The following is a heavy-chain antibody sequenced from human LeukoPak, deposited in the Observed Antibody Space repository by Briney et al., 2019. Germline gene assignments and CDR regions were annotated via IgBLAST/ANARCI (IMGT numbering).Heavy chain of an antibody. CDR1: GFTFSNAW. CDR2: IKSKTDGGTT. V-gene: IGHV3-15*01. CDR3: ARVFATMMKSYYFDY. D-gene: IGHD3-22*01. J-gene: IGHJ4*02. Sequence: GGSLRLSCAASGFTFSNAWMSWVRQAPGKGLEWVGRIKSKTDGGTTDYAAPVKGRFTISRDDSKNTLYLQVNSLKTEDTAVYYCARVFATMMKSYYFDYWGQGTLVTVSS.